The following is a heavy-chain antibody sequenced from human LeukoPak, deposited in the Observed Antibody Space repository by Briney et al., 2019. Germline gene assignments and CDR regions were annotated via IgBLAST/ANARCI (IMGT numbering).Heavy chain of an antibody. V-gene: IGHV4-59*10. D-gene: IGHD3-9*01. Sequence: SETLSLTCAVYGGSFSSYYWSWIRQPAGKRLEWIGRIYTSGSTNYNPSLKSRVTMSVDTSKNQFSLKLSSVTAADTAVYYCARADWPHYYFDYWGQGTLFTVSS. CDR1: GGSFSSYY. CDR2: IYTSGST. J-gene: IGHJ4*02. CDR3: ARADWPHYYFDY.